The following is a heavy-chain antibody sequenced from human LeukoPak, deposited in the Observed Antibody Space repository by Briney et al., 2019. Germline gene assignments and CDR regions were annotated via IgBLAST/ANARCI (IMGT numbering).Heavy chain of an antibody. Sequence: PSETLSFTCTVSGGSISSYYWSWIRQPPGKGLEWIGYIYYNGSTNYNPSLKSRVTISVDTSKNQFSLKLSSVTAADTAVYYCARLDYDFWSGYYTSWFDPWGQGTLVTVSS. D-gene: IGHD3-3*01. CDR1: GGSISSYY. CDR2: IYYNGST. J-gene: IGHJ5*02. V-gene: IGHV4-59*08. CDR3: ARLDYDFWSGYYTSWFDP.